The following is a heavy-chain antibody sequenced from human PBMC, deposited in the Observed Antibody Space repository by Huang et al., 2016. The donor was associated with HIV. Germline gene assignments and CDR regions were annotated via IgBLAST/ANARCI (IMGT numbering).Heavy chain of an antibody. J-gene: IGHJ4*02. CDR2: INESGST. CDR1: GVSFSGYY. CDR3: ARDGPERSSGNYGASDY. Sequence: QVQLQQWGAGLLKPSETLSLTCAVYGVSFSGYYWSWIRQPPGKGLAWIGEINESGSTNYNPSSKSRVTVSVDTSKNQFSLRLSSVTAADTAVYYCARDGPERSSGNYGASDYWGQGTLVTVSS. V-gene: IGHV4-34*01. D-gene: IGHD1-26*01.